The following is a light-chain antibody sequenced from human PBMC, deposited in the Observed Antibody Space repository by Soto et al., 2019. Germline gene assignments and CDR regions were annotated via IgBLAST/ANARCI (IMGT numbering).Light chain of an antibody. V-gene: IGKV3-20*01. J-gene: IGKJ2*01. CDR1: QSVSSSY. CDR2: GAS. CDR3: QQFGSSLYT. Sequence: EIVLTQSPGTPSLSPGERATLSCRAGQSVSSSYLAWYQQRPGQAPRLLIYGASNRATGIPDRFSGSGSGTDFTLTISRLGPEDFAVYYCQQFGSSLYTFGQGTKVDIK.